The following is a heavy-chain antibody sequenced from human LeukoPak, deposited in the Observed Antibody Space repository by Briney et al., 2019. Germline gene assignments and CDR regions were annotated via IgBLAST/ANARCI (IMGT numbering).Heavy chain of an antibody. CDR2: ISAYNGNT. CDR3: ALYYDSSGYPLHPFDY. D-gene: IGHD3-22*01. J-gene: IGHJ4*02. CDR1: GGTFSRYG. Sequence: ASVKVSCKASGGTFSRYGISWVRQAPGQGLEWMGWISAYNGNTNYAHKLQGRVTMTTDTSTSTAYMELRSLRSDDTAVYYCALYYDSSGYPLHPFDYWGQGALVTVSS. V-gene: IGHV1-18*01.